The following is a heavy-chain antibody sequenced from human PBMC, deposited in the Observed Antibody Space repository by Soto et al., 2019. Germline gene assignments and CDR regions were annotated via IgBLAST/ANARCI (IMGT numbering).Heavy chain of an antibody. CDR3: ARIREYCTNGVCYAFDY. V-gene: IGHV2-26*01. CDR2: IFSNDEK. CDR1: GFSLSNARMG. D-gene: IGHD2-8*01. Sequence: QVTLKESGPVLVKPTETLTLTCTVSGFSLSNARMGVSWIRQPPGKALEWLAHIFSNDEKSYSTSLKSRLTITKDTSKSQVVLTMTSMDPVDTATSYCARIREYCTNGVCYAFDYWGQGTLVTVSS. J-gene: IGHJ4*02.